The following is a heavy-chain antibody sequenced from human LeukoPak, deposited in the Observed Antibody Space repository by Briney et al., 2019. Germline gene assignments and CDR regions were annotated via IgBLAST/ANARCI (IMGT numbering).Heavy chain of an antibody. J-gene: IGHJ5*02. V-gene: IGHV4-61*02. D-gene: IGHD6-13*01. Sequence: PSETLSLTCTVSGGSISSGNYYWNWIRQPAGKGLEWIGLIYTSGSTYYNPSLKSRLTISLDTSKNQFSLKLSSVTAADTAVYYCARVGSSWRNWFDPWGQGTLVTVSS. CDR2: IYTSGST. CDR1: GGSISSGNYY. CDR3: ARVGSSWRNWFDP.